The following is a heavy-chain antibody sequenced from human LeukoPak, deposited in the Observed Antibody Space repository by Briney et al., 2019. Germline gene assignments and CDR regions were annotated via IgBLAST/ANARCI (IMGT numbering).Heavy chain of an antibody. CDR1: GGSMSSYY. Sequence: SETLSLTCTVSGGSMSSYYWSWIRQPPGKGLEWIGYIYYSGSTNYNPSLKSRVTISVDTSKNQFSLKLSSVTAADTAVYYCARLRSGGYYYYMDVWGKGTTVTVSS. CDR2: IYYSGST. D-gene: IGHD1-14*01. V-gene: IGHV4-59*01. J-gene: IGHJ6*03. CDR3: ARLRSGGYYYYMDV.